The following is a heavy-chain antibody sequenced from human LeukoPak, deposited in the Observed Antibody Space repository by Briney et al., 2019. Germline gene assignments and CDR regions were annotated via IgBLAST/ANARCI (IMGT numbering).Heavy chain of an antibody. J-gene: IGHJ4*02. CDR2: IYYSGST. Sequence: SETLSLTCTVSGGSISSGGYYWSWIRQHPRKGLEWIGYIYYSGSTYYNPSLKSRVTISVDTSKNQFSLKLSSVTAADTAVYYCARVRNVVVPAANYVDYWGQGTLVTVSS. D-gene: IGHD2-2*01. CDR1: GGSISSGGYY. CDR3: ARVRNVVVPAANYVDY. V-gene: IGHV4-31*03.